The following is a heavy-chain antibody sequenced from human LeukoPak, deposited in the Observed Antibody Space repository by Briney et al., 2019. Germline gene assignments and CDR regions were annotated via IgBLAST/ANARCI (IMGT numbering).Heavy chain of an antibody. J-gene: IGHJ5*01. CDR1: GGSISSGSYY. CDR2: IYSSGST. V-gene: IGHV4-61*02. D-gene: IGHD3-10*01. CDR3: ARRVGFYGSGSLNYFDP. Sequence: SETLSLTCTVSGGSISSGSYYWNWIRQPAGKGLEWIGRIYSSGSTNYNPSLKSRVTMSGDTSKKQFSLKLTSVTASDTAVYFCARRVGFYGSGSLNYFDPWGQGILVSVS.